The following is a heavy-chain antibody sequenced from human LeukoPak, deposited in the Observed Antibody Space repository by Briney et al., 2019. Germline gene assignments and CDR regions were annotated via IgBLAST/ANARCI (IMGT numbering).Heavy chain of an antibody. V-gene: IGHV3-11*01. CDR3: ARGGYYGGDDY. J-gene: IGHJ4*02. CDR1: GFTFSDYY. D-gene: IGHD4-23*01. CDR2: ISGDSSSI. Sequence: GGSLRLSCAASGFTFSDYYMSWIRQAPGKGLEWVSYISGDSSSISYADSVQGRFTVSRDNAKISLYLQMNSLRAEDTAVYYCARGGYYGGDDYWGQGTLVTVSP.